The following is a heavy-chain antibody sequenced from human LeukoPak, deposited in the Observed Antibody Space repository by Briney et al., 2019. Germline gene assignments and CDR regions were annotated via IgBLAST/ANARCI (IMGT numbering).Heavy chain of an antibody. J-gene: IGHJ4*02. Sequence: PSDTLLLTCSVSGGPISSYCWSWIRQPPGKGLEWIGYIYYTGSTNYNPSLKSRVTIPVDTSKNHFSLKLNSVTAADTAVYYCARELCSTTTSYFDYWGQGTLGTVSS. CDR2: IYYTGST. CDR1: GGPISSYC. CDR3: ARELCSTTTSYFDY. D-gene: IGHD2-2*01. V-gene: IGHV4-59*01.